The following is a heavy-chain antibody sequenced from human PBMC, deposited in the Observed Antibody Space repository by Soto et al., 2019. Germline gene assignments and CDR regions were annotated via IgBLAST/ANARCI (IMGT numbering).Heavy chain of an antibody. Sequence: EVQLVESGGGLVQPGGSLRLSCAASGFTFSSYWMSWVRQAPGKGLEWVANIKQDGSEKYYVDSVKGRFTISRDNAKNSLYLQINRLRAEDTAVYYCAREGCRGIMSYYGMDVWGQGTTVTVSS. CDR2: IKQDGSEK. CDR3: AREGCRGIMSYYGMDV. D-gene: IGHD3-10*01. V-gene: IGHV3-7*04. J-gene: IGHJ6*02. CDR1: GFTFSSYW.